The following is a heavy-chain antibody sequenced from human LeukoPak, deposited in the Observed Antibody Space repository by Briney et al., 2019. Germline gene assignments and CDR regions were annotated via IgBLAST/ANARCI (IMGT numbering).Heavy chain of an antibody. J-gene: IGHJ4*02. Sequence: GGSLRLSCAASGFTVSSNFMSWVHQAPGKGLEWVTVIYSDGTTYFADSVKGRFTISRGNSKNTLYLHMNSLRVEDTAVYYCARDYPSFDYWGQGTLVTVSS. V-gene: IGHV3-53*01. CDR2: IYSDGTT. CDR1: GFTVSSNF. CDR3: ARDYPSFDY.